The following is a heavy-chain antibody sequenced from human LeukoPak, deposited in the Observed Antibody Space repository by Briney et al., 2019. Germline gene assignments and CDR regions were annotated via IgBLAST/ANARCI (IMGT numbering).Heavy chain of an antibody. CDR3: ARPQGLDSSWYLSY. CDR1: GYSISSGHY. V-gene: IGHV4-38-2*02. Sequence: SETLSLTCTVSGYSISSGHYWGWIRQPPGKGLEWIGSINHSGSTNYNPSLKSRVTLSVDTSKNQFSLKLSSVSAADTAVYYCARPQGLDSSWYLSYWGQGNLVTVSS. J-gene: IGHJ4*02. D-gene: IGHD6-13*01. CDR2: INHSGST.